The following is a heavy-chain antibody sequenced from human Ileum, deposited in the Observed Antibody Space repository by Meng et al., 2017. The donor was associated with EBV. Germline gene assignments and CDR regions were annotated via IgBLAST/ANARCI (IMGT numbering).Heavy chain of an antibody. CDR1: GCSLSTNGVG. CDR2: IYYDDYQ. D-gene: IGHD3-16*01. J-gene: IGHJ4*02. Sequence: QIPLNESGPTLAKPTQTLTLTCRFPGCSLSTNGVGVGWIRQPPGKALEWLALIYYDDYQRYIPSLKTRLTITRVTSKSQVVLAMTNMDPVDTATYYCAHKPSGEDFFDYWGQGTLVTVSS. V-gene: IGHV2-5*02. CDR3: AHKPSGEDFFDY.